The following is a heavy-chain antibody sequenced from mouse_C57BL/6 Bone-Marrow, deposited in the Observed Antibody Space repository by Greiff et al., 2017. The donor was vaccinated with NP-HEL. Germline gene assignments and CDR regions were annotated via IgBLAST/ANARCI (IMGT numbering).Heavy chain of an antibody. D-gene: IGHD1-1*01. CDR3: ARGDTERFWSFDV. V-gene: IGHV1-63*01. Sequence: QVQLKESGAELVRPGTSVKMSCKASGYTFTNYWIGWAKQRPGHGLEWIGDIYPGGGYTNYNEKFKGKATLTADKSSSTAYMQFSSLTSEDSAIYYCARGDTERFWSFDVWGTGTTVTVSS. J-gene: IGHJ1*03. CDR2: IYPGGGYT. CDR1: GYTFTNYW.